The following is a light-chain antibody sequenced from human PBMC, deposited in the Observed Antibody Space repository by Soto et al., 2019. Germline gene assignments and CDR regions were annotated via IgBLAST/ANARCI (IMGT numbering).Light chain of an antibody. V-gene: IGKV1-33*01. J-gene: IGKJ1*01. CDR3: QQYDNLSWT. CDR1: QDISNY. Sequence: DIQMTQSPSSLSASVGDRVTITCQASQDISNYLNWYQQKPGKAPKLLIYDASTLETGVPSRFSGSGSGTDFTFTISSLQPEDIATYYCQQYDNLSWTFGQGTKVEIK. CDR2: DAS.